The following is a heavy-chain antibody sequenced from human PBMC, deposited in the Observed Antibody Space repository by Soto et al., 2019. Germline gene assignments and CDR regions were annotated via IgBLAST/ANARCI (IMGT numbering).Heavy chain of an antibody. Sequence: QVQMVESGGGVVQPGRSLRLSCAASAFTFRSYDMHWVRQAPGKGLEWLTFISYDGSNEYYADSVKGRFAISRDNSKNTLYLQRNSLRPEDTAVYYCARYCNGGACYSGSLDYWGQGTLVTVSS. CDR2: ISYDGSNE. J-gene: IGHJ4*02. V-gene: IGHV3-30*09. CDR1: AFTFRSYD. D-gene: IGHD2-15*01. CDR3: ARYCNGGACYSGSLDY.